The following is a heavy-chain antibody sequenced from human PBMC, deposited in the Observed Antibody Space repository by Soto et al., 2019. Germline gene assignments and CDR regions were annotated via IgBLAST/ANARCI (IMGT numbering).Heavy chain of an antibody. CDR3: ARGAITMIVVVIPGPFDY. Sequence: GGSLRLSCAASGFTFSSYEMNWVRQAPGKGLEWVSYISSSGSTIYYADSVKGRFTISRDNAKNSLYLQMNSLRAEDTAVYYCARGAITMIVVVIPGPFDYWGQGTLVTVS. J-gene: IGHJ4*02. CDR2: ISSSGSTI. V-gene: IGHV3-48*03. CDR1: GFTFSSYE. D-gene: IGHD3-22*01.